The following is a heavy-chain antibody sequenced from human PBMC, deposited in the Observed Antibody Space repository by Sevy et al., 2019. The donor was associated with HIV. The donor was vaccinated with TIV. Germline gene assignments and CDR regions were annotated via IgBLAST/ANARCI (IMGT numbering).Heavy chain of an antibody. J-gene: IGHJ4*02. CDR3: VKGEGADVWGSYRFDY. CDR2: ISSNGDST. CDR1: GFTFSSYA. V-gene: IGHV3-64D*06. D-gene: IGHD3-16*02. Sequence: GGSLRLSCSASGFTFSSYAMHWVRQAPGKGLEYVSAISSNGDSTYYADSVKGRFTISRDNSKNTLYLQMSSLRAEDTAVYYCVKGEGADVWGSYRFDYWGQGTLVTVSS.